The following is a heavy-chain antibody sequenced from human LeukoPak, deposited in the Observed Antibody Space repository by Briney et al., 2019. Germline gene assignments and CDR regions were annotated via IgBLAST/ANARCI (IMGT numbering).Heavy chain of an antibody. D-gene: IGHD6-13*01. V-gene: IGHV3-7*01. CDR3: ASPKAVAAAGRGFDY. CDR2: IKQDGSEK. CDR1: GFTFSSYW. J-gene: IGHJ4*02. Sequence: GGSLRLSCAASGFTFSSYWMSWVRQAPGKGLEWVANIKQDGSEKYYVDSVKGRFTISRDNAKNSLYLQMNSPRAEDTAVYYCASPKAVAAAGRGFDYWGQGTLVSVSS.